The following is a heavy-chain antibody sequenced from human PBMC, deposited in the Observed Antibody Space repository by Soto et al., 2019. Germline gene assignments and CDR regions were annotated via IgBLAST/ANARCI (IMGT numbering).Heavy chain of an antibody. CDR2: IYYSGST. CDR1: GGSISSSSYY. V-gene: IGHV4-39*01. J-gene: IGHJ6*02. CDR3: ARRITIFGVASPGYYYGMDV. D-gene: IGHD3-3*01. Sequence: SETLSLTCTVSGGSISSSSYYWGWIRQPPGKGLEWIGSIYYSGSTYYNPSLKSRVTISVDTSKNQFSLKLSSVTAADTAVYYCARRITIFGVASPGYYYGMDVWGQANPVNVSS.